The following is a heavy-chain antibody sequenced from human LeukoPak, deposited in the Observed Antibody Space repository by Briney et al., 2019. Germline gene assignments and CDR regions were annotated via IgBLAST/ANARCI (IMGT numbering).Heavy chain of an antibody. CDR3: AKDRLLNCRGDCYIFDY. Sequence: GGSLRLSCAVSGFTSSSYWMHWVRQAPGKGLEWVSAISGSGGSTYYADSVKGRFSISRDNSKNTLYLQVNGLRTEDTAVYYCAKDRLLNCRGDCYIFDYWGQGTVVTVSS. V-gene: IGHV3-23*01. CDR1: GFTSSSYW. J-gene: IGHJ4*02. CDR2: ISGSGGST. D-gene: IGHD2-21*02.